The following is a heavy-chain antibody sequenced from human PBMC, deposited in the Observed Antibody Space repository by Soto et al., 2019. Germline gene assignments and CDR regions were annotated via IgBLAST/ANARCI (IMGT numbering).Heavy chain of an antibody. CDR1: GGSFSGYY. V-gene: IGHV4-34*01. J-gene: IGHJ4*02. CDR2: INHSGST. CDR3: ARAPGYSSSWYSY. Sequence: QVQLQQWGAGLLKPSETLSLTCAVYGGSFSGYYWSWIRQPPGKGLEWIGEINHSGSTNYNPSLKTRVTISVDTSKNQLSRKLGSVTAADTAVYYCARAPGYSSSWYSYWGQGTLVTVSS. D-gene: IGHD6-13*01.